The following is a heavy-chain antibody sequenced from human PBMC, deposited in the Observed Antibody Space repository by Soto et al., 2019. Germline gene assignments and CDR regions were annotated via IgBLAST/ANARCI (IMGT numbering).Heavy chain of an antibody. Sequence: ASVKVSCKASGGTFSSYAISWVRQAPGQGLEWMGGIIPIFGTANYAQKFQGRVTITADESTSTAYMELSSLRSEDTAVYYCARDLRMYYYDSSGYYGDIWGQGTRVTVSS. CDR3: ARDLRMYYYDSSGYYGDI. V-gene: IGHV1-69*13. D-gene: IGHD3-22*01. CDR1: GGTFSSYA. CDR2: IIPIFGTA. J-gene: IGHJ3*02.